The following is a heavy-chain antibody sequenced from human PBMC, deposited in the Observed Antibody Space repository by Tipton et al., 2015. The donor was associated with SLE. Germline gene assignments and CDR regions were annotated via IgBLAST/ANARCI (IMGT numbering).Heavy chain of an antibody. Sequence: TLSLTCAVYGGSFSGYYWSWIRQLPGKGLEWIGEINHSGSTNYNPSLKSRVTISVDTSKNQFSLKLSSVTAADTAVSYCRAYSSSWPGDYWGQGTLVTVSS. CDR2: INHSGST. CDR1: GGSFSGYY. V-gene: IGHV4-34*01. D-gene: IGHD6-13*01. J-gene: IGHJ4*02. CDR3: RAYSSSWPGDY.